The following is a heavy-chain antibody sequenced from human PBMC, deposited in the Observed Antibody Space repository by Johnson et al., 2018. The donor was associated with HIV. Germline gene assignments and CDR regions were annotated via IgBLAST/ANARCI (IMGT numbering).Heavy chain of an antibody. Sequence: QVQLVESGGGLVKPGGSLRLSCAASGFTFSDYYMSWIRQTPGKGLEWISYISSSGSTIYYADSVKGRFTIYRDNAKNSLYLQMNSLRAEDTAVYYCAKSDVVVIPEGAFDIWGQGTMVTVSS. D-gene: IGHD2-21*01. CDR3: AKSDVVVIPEGAFDI. CDR2: ISSSGSTI. J-gene: IGHJ3*02. CDR1: GFTFSDYY. V-gene: IGHV3-11*04.